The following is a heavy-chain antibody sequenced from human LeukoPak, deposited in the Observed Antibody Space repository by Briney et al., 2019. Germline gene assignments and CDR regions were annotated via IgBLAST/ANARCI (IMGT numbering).Heavy chain of an antibody. D-gene: IGHD5-12*01. CDR2: INHSGST. J-gene: IGHJ5*02. CDR3: ARGRNPYYSGYDHPWFDP. CDR1: GGSFSGYY. V-gene: IGHV4-34*01. Sequence: SETLSLTCGVYGGSFSGYYWSWIRQSPGKGLEWIGEINHSGSTNYNPSLKSRVTISVDTSKNQFSLKMSSVTAAGTAMYYCARGRNPYYSGYDHPWFDPWGQGTLVTVSS.